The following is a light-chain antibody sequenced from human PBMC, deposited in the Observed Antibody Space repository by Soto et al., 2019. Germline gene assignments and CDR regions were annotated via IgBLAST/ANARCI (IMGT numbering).Light chain of an antibody. Sequence: IQLTQSPSSLSASVGDRVTITCRASQGISSYLAWYQQKPXXXPKLLIYAASTLQSGVPSRFSGSGSGTDFTLTISSLQPEDFATYYCQQLNSYPRGLTFGGGTKVEIK. CDR1: QGISSY. CDR2: AAS. J-gene: IGKJ4*01. V-gene: IGKV1-9*01. CDR3: QQLNSYPRGLT.